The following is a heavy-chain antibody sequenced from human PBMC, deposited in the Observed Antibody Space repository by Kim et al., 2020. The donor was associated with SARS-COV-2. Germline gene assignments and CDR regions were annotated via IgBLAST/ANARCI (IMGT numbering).Heavy chain of an antibody. CDR3: ARDLSRFVDLWGIVGASPLSNGMDV. Sequence: ASVKVSCKASGYTFTSYYMHWVRQAPGQGLEWMGIINPSGGSTSYAQKFQGRVTMTRDTSTSTVSMELSSLRSEDTAVYYCARDLSRFVDLWGIVGASPLSNGMDVWGQGTTVTVSS. J-gene: IGHJ6*02. V-gene: IGHV1-46*01. D-gene: IGHD1-26*01. CDR1: GYTFTSYY. CDR2: INPSGGST.